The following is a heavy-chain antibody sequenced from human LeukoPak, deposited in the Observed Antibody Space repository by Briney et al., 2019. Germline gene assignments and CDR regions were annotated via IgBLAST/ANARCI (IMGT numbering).Heavy chain of an antibody. CDR2: INPNSGAT. CDR3: ARVKKLMPEFEF. V-gene: IGHV1-2*02. Sequence: GASVKVSCQVSGYTFTASYIHWVRQAPGQGLEWMGWINPNSGATKYAQKFQGRVSMTRDTSINTAYMDLTNLRSDDTAIFYCARVKKLMPEFEFWGQGTLVTVSS. J-gene: IGHJ4*02. CDR1: GYTFTASY. D-gene: IGHD2-2*01.